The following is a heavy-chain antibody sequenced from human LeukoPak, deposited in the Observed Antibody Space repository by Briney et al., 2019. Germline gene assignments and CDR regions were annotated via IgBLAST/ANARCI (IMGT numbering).Heavy chain of an antibody. J-gene: IGHJ4*02. CDR1: GFTFSSYA. CDR2: ISYDGSNK. D-gene: IGHD3-22*01. Sequence: GGSLRLSCAASGFTFSSYAMHWVRQAPGKGLEWVAVISYDGSNKYYADSVKGRFTISRDNSKNTLYLQMNSLRAEDTAVYYCAVNYYDSSGYYREPYYWGQGTLVTVSS. CDR3: AVNYYDSSGYYREPYY. V-gene: IGHV3-30*04.